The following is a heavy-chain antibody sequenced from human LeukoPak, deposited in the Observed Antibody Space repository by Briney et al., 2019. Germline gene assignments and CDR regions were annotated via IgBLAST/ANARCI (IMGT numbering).Heavy chain of an antibody. CDR3: AELGITMIGGF. Sequence: GGSLRLSCAASGFTFSSYRMSWVRQAPGKGLEWVANMKQDGSEKHYVDSVKGRFTISRDNAKNSLYLQMNSLRAEDTAVYYCAELGITMIGGFWGKGTTVTISS. V-gene: IGHV3-7*01. J-gene: IGHJ6*04. D-gene: IGHD3-10*02. CDR2: MKQDGSEK. CDR1: GFTFSSYR.